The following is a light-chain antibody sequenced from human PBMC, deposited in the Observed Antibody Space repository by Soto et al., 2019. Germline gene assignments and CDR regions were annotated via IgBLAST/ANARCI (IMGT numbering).Light chain of an antibody. CDR3: QQRSNWPPIT. CDR1: HNVNSH. CDR2: GAS. V-gene: IGKV3-15*01. Sequence: MMMTQSPATLSVSPGERVTISCRTSHNVNSHVAWYQQKPGQAPRLLLYGASTRATGIPVRFSGSGFGTEFTLTISSLQSEDFAVYYCQQRSNWPPITFGQGTRLEIK. J-gene: IGKJ5*01.